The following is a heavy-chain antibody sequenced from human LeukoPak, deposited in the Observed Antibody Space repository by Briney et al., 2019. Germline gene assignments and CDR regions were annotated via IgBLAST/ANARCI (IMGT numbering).Heavy chain of an antibody. Sequence: ASVKVSCKVSAFTLSELSMHWVRQAPAKALEWVGGFDPAWGQFLYGQSFRGRVILTEDASTNTAFMEVTSMRPDDTAVYYCATGVICATTTCPGYRNYYFFMDVWGEGTAVTVSS. V-gene: IGHV1-24*01. CDR1: AFTLSELS. J-gene: IGHJ6*03. D-gene: IGHD2-2*01. CDR3: ATGVICATTTCPGYRNYYFFMDV. CDR2: FDPAWGQF.